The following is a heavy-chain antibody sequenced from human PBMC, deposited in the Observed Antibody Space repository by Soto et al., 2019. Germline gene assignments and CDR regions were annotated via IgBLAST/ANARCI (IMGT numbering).Heavy chain of an antibody. CDR1: GFTFSSYA. J-gene: IGHJ4*02. D-gene: IGHD3-3*01. CDR2: ISGSGGST. V-gene: IGHV3-23*01. Sequence: EVQLLESRGGLVQPGGSLRLSCAASGFTFSSYAMSWVRQAPGKGLEWVSAISGSGGSTYYADSVKGRFTISRDNSKNTLYLQMNSLRAEDTAVYYCAKGHDFWSGYLVFGWGQGTLVTVSS. CDR3: AKGHDFWSGYLVFG.